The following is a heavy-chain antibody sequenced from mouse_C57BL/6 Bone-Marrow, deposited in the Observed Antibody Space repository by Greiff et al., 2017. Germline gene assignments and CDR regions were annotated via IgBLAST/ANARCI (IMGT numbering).Heavy chain of an antibody. J-gene: IGHJ1*03. CDR1: GYTFTSYW. D-gene: IGHD2-5*01. Sequence: VQLQQPGAELVKPGASVKMSCKASGYTFTSYWITWVKQRPGQGLEWIGGIYPGSGSTKYNEKFKSKATLTVDTSSSTAYMQLSSLTSEDSAVYYCARPYNSNYAYFDVWGTGTTVTVSA. CDR3: ARPYNSNYAYFDV. V-gene: IGHV1-55*01. CDR2: IYPGSGST.